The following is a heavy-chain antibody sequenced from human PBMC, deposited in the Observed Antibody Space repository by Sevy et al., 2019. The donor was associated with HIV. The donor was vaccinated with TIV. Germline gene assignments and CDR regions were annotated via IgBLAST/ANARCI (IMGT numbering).Heavy chain of an antibody. V-gene: IGHV4-59*01. D-gene: IGHD3-22*01. CDR2: IYHRGNF. Sequence: SETLSLTCTVSGDSISSYYWTWIRQPPGKGLEWIAYIYHRGNFNYNPSLKSRVTISVDTSKNQFSLKMSSVTAADTAVYYCARVGARPNSGNSFHHWGRGTLVTVSS. CDR1: GDSISSYY. CDR3: ARVGARPNSGNSFHH. J-gene: IGHJ4*02.